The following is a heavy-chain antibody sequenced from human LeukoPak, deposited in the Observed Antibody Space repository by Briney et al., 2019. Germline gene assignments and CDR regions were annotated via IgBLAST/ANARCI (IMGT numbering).Heavy chain of an antibody. CDR3: ARDKGAYNWNDGGYYYYGMDV. CDR1: GFTFSSYG. D-gene: IGHD1-1*01. V-gene: IGHV3-33*08. Sequence: PGGSLRLSCAASGFTFSSYGMHWVRQAPGKGLEWVAVIWYDGSNKYYADSVKGRFTISRDNSKNTLYLQMNSLRAEDTAVYYCARDKGAYNWNDGGYYYYGMDVWGQGTTVTVSS. J-gene: IGHJ6*02. CDR2: IWYDGSNK.